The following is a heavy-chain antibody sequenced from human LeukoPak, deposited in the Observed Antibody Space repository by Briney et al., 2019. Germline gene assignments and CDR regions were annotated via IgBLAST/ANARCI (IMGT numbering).Heavy chain of an antibody. V-gene: IGHV3-15*01. CDR2: IKSKTDGGTT. D-gene: IGHD6-19*01. CDR1: GFSSTNAW. Sequence: GGSLRLSCAASGFSSTNAWMSWVRQAPGKGLEWVGRIKSKTDGGTTDYAAPVKGRFTISRDDSKNTLYLQMNSLKTEDTAVYYCATDRSGWYDYWGQGTLVTVSS. J-gene: IGHJ4*02. CDR3: ATDRSGWYDY.